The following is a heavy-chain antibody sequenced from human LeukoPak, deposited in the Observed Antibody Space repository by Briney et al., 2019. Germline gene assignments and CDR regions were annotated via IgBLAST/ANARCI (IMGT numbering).Heavy chain of an antibody. CDR3: ARRSSGFPYYFDY. Sequence: SETLSLTCTVSGYSISSGYYWGWIRQPPGKGLEWIGSIYHSGSTYYNPSLKSRVTISVDTSKNQFSLRLSSVTAADTAVYYCARRSSGFPYYFDYWGQGTLVTVSS. V-gene: IGHV4-38-2*02. CDR1: GYSISSGYY. D-gene: IGHD3-22*01. CDR2: IYHSGST. J-gene: IGHJ4*02.